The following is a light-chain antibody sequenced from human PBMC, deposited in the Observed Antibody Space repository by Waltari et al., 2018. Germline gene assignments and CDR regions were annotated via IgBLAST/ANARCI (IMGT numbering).Light chain of an antibody. V-gene: IGLV1-44*01. CDR3: ATWDDSLNGL. J-gene: IGLJ2*01. CDR1: SSNIGSKS. Sequence: QSVLTQPPSVSGTPGQRVPFSCSGSSSNIGSKSVNWYQQGPGTAPKLLIYSNNRRPSGVPDRFSGSKSGTSASLAISGLQSEDEADYYCATWDDSLNGLFGGGTRLTVL. CDR2: SNN.